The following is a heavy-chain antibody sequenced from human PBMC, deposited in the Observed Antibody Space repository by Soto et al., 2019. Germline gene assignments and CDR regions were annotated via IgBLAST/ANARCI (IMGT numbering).Heavy chain of an antibody. CDR1: GFTFSRYD. Sequence: GGSLRLSCAASGFTFSRYDIHWVRQAAGKGPEWVSGIGNAGDTYYSGSVKGRFTISRDSAKNSVYLQMNTLRAEDTAVYYCARGMRNYGDFGWWFDPWGQGTLVTVSS. V-gene: IGHV3-13*01. CDR3: ARGMRNYGDFGWWFDP. CDR2: IGNAGDT. J-gene: IGHJ5*02. D-gene: IGHD4-17*01.